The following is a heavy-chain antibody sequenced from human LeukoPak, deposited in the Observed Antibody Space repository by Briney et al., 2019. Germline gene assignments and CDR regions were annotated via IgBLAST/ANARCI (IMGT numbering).Heavy chain of an antibody. D-gene: IGHD5-24*01. CDR3: AKDLLATITTLFDY. CDR2: ISGSGGST. Sequence: GGSLRLSCAASGFTSSSYAMSWVRQAPGKGLEWVSAISGSGGSTYYADSVKGRFTISRDNSKNTLYLQMNSLRAEDTAVYYCAKDLLATITTLFDYWGQGTLVTVSS. CDR1: GFTSSSYA. J-gene: IGHJ4*02. V-gene: IGHV3-23*01.